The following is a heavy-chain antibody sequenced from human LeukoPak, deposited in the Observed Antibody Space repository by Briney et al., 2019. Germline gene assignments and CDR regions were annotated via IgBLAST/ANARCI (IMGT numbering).Heavy chain of an antibody. J-gene: IGHJ4*02. Sequence: PGGSLRLSCAASEFTFSRYSMNWARQPPGKGLEWVATISRDSTYIYYADSVKGRFTISRDNAKGSLYLQMNSLRADDTAVYYCNRDQSTMIQGAHDCWGQGTLVTVSS. V-gene: IGHV3-21*06. CDR3: NRDQSTMIQGAHDC. CDR2: ISRDSTYI. D-gene: IGHD3-10*01. CDR1: EFTFSRYS.